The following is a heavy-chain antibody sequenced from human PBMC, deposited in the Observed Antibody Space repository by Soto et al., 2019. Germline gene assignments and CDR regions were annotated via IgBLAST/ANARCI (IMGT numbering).Heavy chain of an antibody. J-gene: IGHJ4*02. CDR1: GFTFSSYW. Sequence: EVQLVESGGGLVQPGGSLRLSCAASGFTFSSYWMHWVRQAPGKGLVWVSRINSDGRSTSYADSVKGRFTISRDNAKNTLYLQKNSLRAEDTAVYYCASYYGSGIYHPKYWGQGPLVTVAS. CDR3: ASYYGSGIYHPKY. D-gene: IGHD3-10*01. CDR2: INSDGRST. V-gene: IGHV3-74*01.